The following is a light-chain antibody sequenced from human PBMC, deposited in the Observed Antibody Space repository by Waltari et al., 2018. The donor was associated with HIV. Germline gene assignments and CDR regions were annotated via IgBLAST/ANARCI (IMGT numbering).Light chain of an antibody. Sequence: YDLTQPPSVSVAPGATATITCGGSNIGDKHVHWYQQKSGQAPVLVIYDDRLRPSGIPERRSGSNAGDTATLTISGVEVGDEAEYYCQVFENSRDQAFGTGTKVTVL. CDR3: QVFENSRDQA. V-gene: IGLV3-21*01. J-gene: IGLJ1*01. CDR2: DDR. CDR1: NIGDKH.